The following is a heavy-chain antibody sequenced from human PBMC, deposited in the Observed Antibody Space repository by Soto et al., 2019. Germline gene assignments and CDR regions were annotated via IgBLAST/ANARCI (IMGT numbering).Heavy chain of an antibody. CDR2: MNPNSGNT. CDR3: ARQTLTGSD. CDR1: GYSFTSYD. J-gene: IGHJ4*02. D-gene: IGHD1-1*01. Sequence: QVQLVQSGAEVKKPGASVKVSCKASGYSFTSYDINWVRQATGQGFEWMGWMNPNSGNTGYAQKCQGRVTMTRDTSLSTAYMELSSMRSEDTAVYYCARQTLTGSDWGQGTPVTVSS. V-gene: IGHV1-8*01.